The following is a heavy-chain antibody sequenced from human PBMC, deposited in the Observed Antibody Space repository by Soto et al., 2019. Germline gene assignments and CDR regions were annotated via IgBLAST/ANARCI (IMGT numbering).Heavy chain of an antibody. CDR3: ARAPYSSSWFDAFDI. CDR2: IYYSGST. D-gene: IGHD6-13*01. CDR1: GGSISSGGYY. Sequence: SETLSLTCTVSGGSISSGGYYWSWIRQHPGKGLEWIGYIYYSGSTYYNPSLKSRVTISVDTSKNQFSLKLSSVTAADTAVYYCARAPYSSSWFDAFDIWGQGTMVTVSS. J-gene: IGHJ3*02. V-gene: IGHV4-31*03.